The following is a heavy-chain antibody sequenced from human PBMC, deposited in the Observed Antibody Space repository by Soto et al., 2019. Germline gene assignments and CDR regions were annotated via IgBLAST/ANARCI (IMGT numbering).Heavy chain of an antibody. D-gene: IGHD3-9*01. Sequence: QVQLVQSGAEVKKPGSSVKVSCKASGVTFSSYTISWVRQAPGQGLEWMGRIIPILGIANYAQKFQGRVTITADQSTSTDYMELSSLRSEDAAVYYCASRTYYDILTGYSHGAFDIWGQGTMVTVSS. CDR1: GVTFSSYT. CDR2: IIPILGIA. J-gene: IGHJ3*02. CDR3: ASRTYYDILTGYSHGAFDI. V-gene: IGHV1-69*02.